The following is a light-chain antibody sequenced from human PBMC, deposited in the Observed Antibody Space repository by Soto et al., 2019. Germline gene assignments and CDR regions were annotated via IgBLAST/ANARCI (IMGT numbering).Light chain of an antibody. CDR3: EQTYCSPLT. V-gene: IGKV1-39*01. CDR1: QTINNY. J-gene: IGKJ4*01. CDR2: AAY. Sequence: DIQMTQSPSSLSASVGDRVTITCRTSQTINNYLNWYQQKPGRAPKLLIYAAYNLQSGVPSRFGVSGSGTDFTLAISALQPDELATYFCEQTYCSPLTFGGGTKVEIK.